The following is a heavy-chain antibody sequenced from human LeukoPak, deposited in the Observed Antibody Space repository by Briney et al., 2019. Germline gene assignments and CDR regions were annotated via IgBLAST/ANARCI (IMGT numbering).Heavy chain of an antibody. J-gene: IGHJ6*03. CDR3: ARRGYGSGSYFYYYYYMDV. V-gene: IGHV4-34*01. Sequence: SETLSLTCAVYGGSFNGYYWSWIRQPPGKGLEWIGEINHSGSTNYNPSLKSRVTISVDTSKNQFSLKLSSVTAGDTAVYYCARRGYGSGSYFYYYYYMDVWGKGTTVTISS. CDR2: INHSGST. D-gene: IGHD3-10*01. CDR1: GGSFNGYY.